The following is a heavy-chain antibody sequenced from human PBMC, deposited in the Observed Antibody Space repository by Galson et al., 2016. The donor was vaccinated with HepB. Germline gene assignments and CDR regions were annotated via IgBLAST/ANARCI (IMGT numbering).Heavy chain of an antibody. CDR3: AREHPLHLIWFGDSMPKYHRGVDV. Sequence: SVKVSCKASGFTFSDYAISWVRQAPGQGLEWVGWIGAYKGNKKYSQKLQGRVTMTADTSASTAYMELRSVRSDDTAVYYCAREHPLHLIWFGDSMPKYHRGVDVWGQGTTVTGSS. V-gene: IGHV1-18*01. CDR1: GFTFSDYA. D-gene: IGHD3-10*01. J-gene: IGHJ6*02. CDR2: IGAYKGNK.